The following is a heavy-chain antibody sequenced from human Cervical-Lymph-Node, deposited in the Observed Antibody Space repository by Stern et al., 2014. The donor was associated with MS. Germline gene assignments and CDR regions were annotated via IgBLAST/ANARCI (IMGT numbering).Heavy chain of an antibody. V-gene: IGHV4-59*03. J-gene: IGHJ4*02. Sequence: VQLVQSGPGLVKPSETLSLTCTVSGGSNSSYYWRWSRQAPGKGLEWIGYTYDRGNTNYNPSLKSRVSISVDTSKNQFSLKLRSVTAADTAVYYCSSSGYNGVEDYFDYWGQGALVTVSS. CDR2: TYDRGNT. CDR3: SSSGYNGVEDYFDY. D-gene: IGHD3-22*01. CDR1: GGSNSSYY.